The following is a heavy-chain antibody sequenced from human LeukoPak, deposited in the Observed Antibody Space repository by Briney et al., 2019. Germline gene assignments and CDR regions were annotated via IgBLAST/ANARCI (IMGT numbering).Heavy chain of an antibody. D-gene: IGHD5-12*01. CDR3: ARDGSGYENFDY. Sequence: ASVKVSCKASGYTFTSYGISWVRQAPGQGLEWMGIINPSGGSTSYAQKFQGRVTMTRDMSTSTVYMELSSLRSEDTAVYYCARDGSGYENFDYWGQGTLVTVSS. CDR2: INPSGGST. CDR1: GYTFTSYG. J-gene: IGHJ4*02. V-gene: IGHV1-46*01.